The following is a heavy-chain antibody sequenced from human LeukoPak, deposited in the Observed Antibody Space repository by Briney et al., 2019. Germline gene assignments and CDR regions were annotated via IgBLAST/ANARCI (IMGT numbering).Heavy chain of an antibody. J-gene: IGHJ4*02. D-gene: IGHD3-22*01. V-gene: IGHV1-69*13. CDR3: ARVPYPSHDGYPAPLDY. CDR1: GGTFSSYA. CDR2: IIPIVGTA. Sequence: ASLKLSCKASGGTFSSYAISWVRQAPGQGLEWMGGIIPIVGTANYAQKFQGRVTITADGSTSTAYMELSSLRSEDTAVYYCARVPYPSHDGYPAPLDYWGQGTLVTVSS.